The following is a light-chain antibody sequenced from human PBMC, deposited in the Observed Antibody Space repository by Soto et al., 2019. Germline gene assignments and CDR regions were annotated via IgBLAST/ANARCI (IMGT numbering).Light chain of an antibody. J-gene: IGKJ5*01. CDR2: QVS. Sequence: DVVMTQSPLSLPVTLGQPASISCRSSQSLVYSNGNTYLTWFQQRTGQSPRRLIYQVSNRDSGVRDRFSGSGSGTDFTLKISRVESEDFGVYYCMQGTHWPITFGQGTRLEIK. CDR3: MQGTHWPIT. CDR1: QSLVYSNGNTY. V-gene: IGKV2-30*01.